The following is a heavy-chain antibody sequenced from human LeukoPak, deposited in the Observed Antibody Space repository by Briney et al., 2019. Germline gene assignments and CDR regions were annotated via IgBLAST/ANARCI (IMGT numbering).Heavy chain of an antibody. D-gene: IGHD5-18*01. Sequence: SETLSLTCTVSGGSISSGGYYWSWIRQHPGKGLEWIGYIYYSGSTYYNPSLKSRVTISVDTSKNQFSLKLSSVTAADTAVYYCARAGSNGYYYGYWGQGNLVTVSP. CDR2: IYYSGST. V-gene: IGHV4-31*03. CDR3: ARAGSNGYYYGY. J-gene: IGHJ4*02. CDR1: GGSISSGGYY.